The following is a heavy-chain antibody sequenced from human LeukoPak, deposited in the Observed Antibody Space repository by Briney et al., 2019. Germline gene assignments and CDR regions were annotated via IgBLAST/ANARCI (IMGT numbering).Heavy chain of an antibody. CDR3: TRDRDFWSGYFEYYYMDV. CDR2: IRSKAYGGTT. J-gene: IGHJ6*03. CDR1: GFTFGDYA. D-gene: IGHD3-3*01. Sequence: GGSLRLSCTASGFTFGDYAMSWVRQAPGKGLEWVGFIRSKAYGGTTEYAASVKGRFTISRDDSKSIAYLQMNSLKTEDTAVYYCTRDRDFWSGYFEYYYMDVWGKGTTVTVSS. V-gene: IGHV3-49*04.